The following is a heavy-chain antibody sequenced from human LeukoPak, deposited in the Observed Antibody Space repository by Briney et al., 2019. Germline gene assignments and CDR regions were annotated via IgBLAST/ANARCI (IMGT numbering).Heavy chain of an antibody. CDR3: VGDRGSGRYLGFFDC. CDR1: GFTVSSNY. D-gene: IGHD6-19*01. CDR2: IYSGGST. Sequence: GGSLRLSCAASGFTVSSNYMSWVRQAPGKGLEWISVIYSGGSTYYVDSVKGRFTISRDNSKNTLYLQMNSLRAEDTAMYYCVGDRGSGRYLGFFDCWGQGTLVTVSS. V-gene: IGHV3-66*01. J-gene: IGHJ4*02.